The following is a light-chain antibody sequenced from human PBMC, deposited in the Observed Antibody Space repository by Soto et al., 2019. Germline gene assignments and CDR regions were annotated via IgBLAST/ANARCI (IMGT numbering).Light chain of an antibody. J-gene: IGKJ5*01. CDR2: GAS. Sequence: EIVLTQSPGTLSLSPGERATLSCRATHSVIRTYLAWYQQKPGQAPRLLIYGASDRATGTPDRFSGSGSGTDFTLTISRLEPEDSAVYYCQQFDDSATFGQGTRLEIK. V-gene: IGKV3-20*01. CDR1: HSVIRTY. CDR3: QQFDDSAT.